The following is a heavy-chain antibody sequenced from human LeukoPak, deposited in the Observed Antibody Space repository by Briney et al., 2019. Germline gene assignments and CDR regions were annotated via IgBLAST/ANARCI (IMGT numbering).Heavy chain of an antibody. CDR1: GDTFSNYA. CDR3: ARVDILTGYSNWFDP. V-gene: IGHV1-69*13. J-gene: IGHJ5*02. D-gene: IGHD3-9*01. CDR2: VIPFFGTA. Sequence: SVKVSCTASGDTFSNYAVSWVRQAPGQGLEWMGGVIPFFGTANYAQKFQGRVTITADESTSTAYMELSSLRSEDTAVYYCARVDILTGYSNWFDPWGQGTLVTVSS.